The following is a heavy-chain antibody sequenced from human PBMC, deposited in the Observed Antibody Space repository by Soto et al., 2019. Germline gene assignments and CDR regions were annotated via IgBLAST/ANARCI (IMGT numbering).Heavy chain of an antibody. CDR3: ARDMLRYYDSSGYYNWFDP. D-gene: IGHD3-22*01. CDR2: ISAYNGNT. Sequence: ASVKVSCKASGYTFTSYGISWVRQAPGQGLEWMGWISAYNGNTNYAQRLQGRVTMTTDTSTSTAYMELRSLRSDDTAVYYCARDMLRYYDSSGYYNWFDPWGQGTLVTVSS. CDR1: GYTFTSYG. J-gene: IGHJ5*02. V-gene: IGHV1-18*01.